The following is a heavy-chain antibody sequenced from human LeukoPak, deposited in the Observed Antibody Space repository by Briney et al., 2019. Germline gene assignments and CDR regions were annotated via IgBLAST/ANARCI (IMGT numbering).Heavy chain of an antibody. Sequence: GGSLRLSCAASGFKFDDYAMHWVRQAPGKGLEWVSGISWHSGSIGYADSVKGRFTISRDNAKNSLYLQMNSLRAEGMALYYCAKGRLFGIGADLDYWGQGTLVTVSS. D-gene: IGHD6-13*01. CDR1: GFKFDDYA. CDR2: ISWHSGSI. CDR3: AKGRLFGIGADLDY. J-gene: IGHJ4*02. V-gene: IGHV3-9*03.